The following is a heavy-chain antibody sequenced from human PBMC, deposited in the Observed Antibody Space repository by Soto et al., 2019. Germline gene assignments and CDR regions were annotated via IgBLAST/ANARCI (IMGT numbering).Heavy chain of an antibody. Sequence: QVQLVESGGGLVKPGGSLRLSCAASGFTFSDYYMTWIRQAPGKGLEWISFISGSGKTIHFADSLEGRFTISRDNAKNSVYLEMNSLRAEETAVYYCARDAGYSSSLYFSWFDPWGPGTLVTVSS. CDR2: ISGSGKTI. CDR3: ARDAGYSSSLYFSWFDP. CDR1: GFTFSDYY. D-gene: IGHD6-13*01. V-gene: IGHV3-11*01. J-gene: IGHJ5*02.